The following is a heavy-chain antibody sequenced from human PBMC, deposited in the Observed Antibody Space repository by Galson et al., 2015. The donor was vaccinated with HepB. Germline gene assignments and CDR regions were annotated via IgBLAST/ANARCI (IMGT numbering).Heavy chain of an antibody. CDR3: ATVEILVVRGGLRTKSYFDY. D-gene: IGHD3-10*01. Sequence: SLRLSCAASGITFNTYSMNWVRQAPGKGLGWASSISSSSSSYIYYADSVKGRFTISRDNARNSLYLQMNSLRAEDTAVYHCATVEILVVRGGLRTKSYFDYWGRGTLVTVSS. V-gene: IGHV3-21*01. CDR1: GITFNTYS. CDR2: ISSSSSSYI. J-gene: IGHJ4*02.